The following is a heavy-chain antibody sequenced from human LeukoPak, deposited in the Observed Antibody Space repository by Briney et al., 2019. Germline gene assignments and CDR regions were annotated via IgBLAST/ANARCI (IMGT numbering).Heavy chain of an antibody. CDR3: AKYLWSYFYYGMDV. D-gene: IGHD2-8*02. V-gene: IGHV3-23*01. Sequence: GGSLRLSCAASGFTFNISAMSWVRQAPGKGLEWVSTISGSGRSTYSADSVKGRFTISRDNFKNTLYLQMNSLRAEDTAVYYCAKYLWSYFYYGMDVWGQGTTVTVSS. J-gene: IGHJ6*02. CDR1: GFTFNISA. CDR2: ISGSGRST.